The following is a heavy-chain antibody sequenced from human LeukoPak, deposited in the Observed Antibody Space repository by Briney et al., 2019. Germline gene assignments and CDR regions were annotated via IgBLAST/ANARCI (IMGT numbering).Heavy chain of an antibody. J-gene: IGHJ4*02. CDR2: ISYSGST. V-gene: IGHV4-59*01. CDR1: GGSISSYF. D-gene: IGHD3-10*01. Sequence: SETLSLTCTVSGGSISSYFWSWIRQPPGKGLEWIGYISYSGSTNYNPSLKSRVTISVDTSKNQFSLKLSSVTAADTAVYYCAGSKLLWFGELSAKPFDYWGQGTLVTVSS. CDR3: AGSKLLWFGELSAKPFDY.